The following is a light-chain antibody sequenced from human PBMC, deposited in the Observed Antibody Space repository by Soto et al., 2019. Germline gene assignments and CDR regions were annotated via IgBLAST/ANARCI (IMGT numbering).Light chain of an antibody. Sequence: DIPMTQSPSSLSASVGDRVTITCRASQGISTYLVWYQQKPGTAPKLLIFAASTLHSGVPSRFSGSGSGTDVTLTISSLQPEDVATYYCQNYSGAPWTGGQRTKVEIK. CDR1: QGISTY. V-gene: IGKV1-27*01. CDR3: QNYSGAPWT. CDR2: AAS. J-gene: IGKJ1*01.